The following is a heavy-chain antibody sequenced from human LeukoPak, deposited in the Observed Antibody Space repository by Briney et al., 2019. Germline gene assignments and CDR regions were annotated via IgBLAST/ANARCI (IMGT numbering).Heavy chain of an antibody. CDR1: GGSISNYY. J-gene: IGHJ3*02. CDR2: IYYSGNT. D-gene: IGHD4-17*01. Sequence: SETLSLTCTVSGGSISNYYWSWIRQPPGKGLEWIGYIYYSGNTNYNLSLKSRVTISVDTSKNQFSLKLSSVTAADTAVYYCARDMDYYGPDAFDIWGQGTMVTVSS. CDR3: ARDMDYYGPDAFDI. V-gene: IGHV4-59*01.